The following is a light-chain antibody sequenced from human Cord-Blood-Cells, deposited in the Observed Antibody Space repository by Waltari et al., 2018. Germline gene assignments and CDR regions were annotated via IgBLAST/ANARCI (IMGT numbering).Light chain of an antibody. V-gene: IGLV2-23*03. CDR2: EGS. J-gene: IGLJ2*01. CDR3: CSYAGSSTFVV. Sequence: LTQPASVSGSPGQSITISCTGTSSDVGSYNLVSWYQQHPGKAPKLMIYEGSKRPSGVSNRFSGSKSGNTASLTISGLQAEDEADYYCCSYAGSSTFVVFGGGTKLTVI. CDR1: SSDVGSYNL.